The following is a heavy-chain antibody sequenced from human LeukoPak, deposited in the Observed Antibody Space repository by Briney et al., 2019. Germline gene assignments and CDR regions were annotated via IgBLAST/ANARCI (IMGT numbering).Heavy chain of an antibody. J-gene: IGHJ5*02. CDR2: ISSSSSYI. V-gene: IGHV3-21*01. Sequence: GGSLRLSCAASGFTFSSYGMNWVRQAPGKGLEWVSSISSSSSYIYYADSVKGRFTISRDNAKNSLYLQMNSLRAEDTAVYYCASNIAVAGFNWFDPWGQGTLVTVSS. D-gene: IGHD6-19*01. CDR3: ASNIAVAGFNWFDP. CDR1: GFTFSSYG.